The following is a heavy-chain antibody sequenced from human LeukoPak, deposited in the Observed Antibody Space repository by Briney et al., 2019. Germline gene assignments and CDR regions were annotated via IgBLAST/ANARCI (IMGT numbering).Heavy chain of an antibody. D-gene: IGHD2-15*01. CDR3: ARDRPTGASRLFVVQ. V-gene: IGHV3-21*01. Sequence: GGSLRLSCAASGFTFSSYSMTWVRQAPGKGLEWVSSMSSGSRYIYYADSVRSRFIISRDNAKNSLYLLMNSLRAEDTAVYYCARDRPTGASRLFVVQWGQGTLVTVSS. CDR2: MSSGSRYI. CDR1: GFTFSSYS. J-gene: IGHJ4*02.